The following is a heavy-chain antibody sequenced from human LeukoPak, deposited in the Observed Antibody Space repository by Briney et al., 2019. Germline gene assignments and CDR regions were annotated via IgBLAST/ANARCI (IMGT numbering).Heavy chain of an antibody. CDR3: AGLHFAAAEEFDP. CDR1: GGSISGYY. CDR2: IYTSGST. D-gene: IGHD6-13*01. Sequence: SETLSLTCTVSGGSISGYYWSWIRQPAGKGLEWIGRIYTSGSTNYNPSLKSRVTMSVDTSKNQFSLKLSSVTAADTAVYYCAGLHFAAAEEFDPWGQGTLVTVSS. V-gene: IGHV4-4*07. J-gene: IGHJ5*02.